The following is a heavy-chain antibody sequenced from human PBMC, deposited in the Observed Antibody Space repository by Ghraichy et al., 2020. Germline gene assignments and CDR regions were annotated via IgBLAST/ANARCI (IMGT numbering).Heavy chain of an antibody. D-gene: IGHD3-22*01. Sequence: SETLSLTCAVYGGSFSGYYWSWIRQPPGKGLEWIGEINHSGSTNYNPSLKSRVTISVDTSKNQFSLKLSSVTAADTAVYYCARVESDKWLLLRVWGQGTLVTVSS. CDR2: INHSGST. CDR1: GGSFSGYY. J-gene: IGHJ4*02. V-gene: IGHV4-34*01. CDR3: ARVESDKWLLLRV.